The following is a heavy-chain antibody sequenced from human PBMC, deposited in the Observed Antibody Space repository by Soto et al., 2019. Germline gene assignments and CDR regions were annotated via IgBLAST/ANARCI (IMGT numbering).Heavy chain of an antibody. Sequence: PGGSLRLSCAASGFTFSSYSMNWVRQAPGKGLEWVSSISSSSSYIYYADSVKGRFTISRDNAKNSLYLQMNSLRAEDTAVYYCARDLRRDGYNQRLDYWGQGSLVTGSS. CDR1: GFTFSSYS. CDR2: ISSSSSYI. CDR3: ARDLRRDGYNQRLDY. J-gene: IGHJ4*02. D-gene: IGHD5-12*01. V-gene: IGHV3-21*01.